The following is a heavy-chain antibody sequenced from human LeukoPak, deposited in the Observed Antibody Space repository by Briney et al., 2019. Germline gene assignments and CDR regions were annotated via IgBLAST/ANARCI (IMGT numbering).Heavy chain of an antibody. CDR3: ARDWYNYYGSGSYFDY. CDR1: GSTFSSYW. D-gene: IGHD3-10*01. CDR2: IKQDGSEK. V-gene: IGHV3-7*01. Sequence: PGGSLRLSCAASGSTFSSYWMSWVRQAPGKGLEWVANIKQDGSEKYYVDSVKGRFTISRDNAKNSLYLQMNSLRAEDTAVYYCARDWYNYYGSGSYFDYWGQGTLVTVSS. J-gene: IGHJ4*02.